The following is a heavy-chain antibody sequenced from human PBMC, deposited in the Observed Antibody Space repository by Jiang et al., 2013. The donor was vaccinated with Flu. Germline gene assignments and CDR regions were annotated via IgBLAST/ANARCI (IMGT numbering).Heavy chain of an antibody. V-gene: IGHV4-59*08. CDR2: IYYSGGT. D-gene: IGHD3-3*01. J-gene: IGHJ3*02. CDR3: AGLYYDYWSDYYSDPFD. CDR1: GGSFNRYY. Sequence: SGPGLVKPSETLSLTCTVYGGSFNRYYWSWIRQPPGKGLEWIGYIYYSGGTNYNPSLKSRVTISLDTSRNQFSLRLSSVTAADTAMYYCAGLYYDYWSDYYSDPFD.